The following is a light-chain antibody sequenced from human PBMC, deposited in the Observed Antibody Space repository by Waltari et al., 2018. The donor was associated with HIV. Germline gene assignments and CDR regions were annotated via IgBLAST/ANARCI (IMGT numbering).Light chain of an antibody. CDR1: DPELGFSNL. CDR2: RGT. Sequence: QSVLTQPASVSGSPGQSISISCTGTDPELGFSNLVSWYPHLPGQAPRLIIYRGTARASGISSRFSASKSGNTASLSISGLQLEDEGDYYCTSYSYSHHFAFGGGTTLTVL. V-gene: IGLV2-14*02. CDR3: TSYSYSHHFA. J-gene: IGLJ3*02.